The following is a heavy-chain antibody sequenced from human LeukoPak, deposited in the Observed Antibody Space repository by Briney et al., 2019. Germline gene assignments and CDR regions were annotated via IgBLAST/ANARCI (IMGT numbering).Heavy chain of an antibody. J-gene: IGHJ4*02. Sequence: SETLSLTCTVSGGSISNSNYYWGWLRQPPGQGLEWIRTIYYSRNTYYTPSLKSRVTISVDTSKNQFFLRLSSVTAADTAVYFCMRHEEEDGYNAKPFDFWGQGTLVTVSS. CDR1: GGSISNSNYY. CDR3: MRHEEEDGYNAKPFDF. CDR2: IYYSRNT. D-gene: IGHD5-24*01. V-gene: IGHV4-39*01.